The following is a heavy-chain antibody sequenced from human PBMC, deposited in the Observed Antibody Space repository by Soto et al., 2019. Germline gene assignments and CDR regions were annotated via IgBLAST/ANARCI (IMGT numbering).Heavy chain of an antibody. J-gene: IGHJ4*02. Sequence: PGGSLRLSCAASGFTFSSHAMHWVRQAPGKGLEWVAVISHDGTKSNYADSVKGRFTISRGSSKNTMYLQMNSLRAEDTAVYYCARDLARSSDHFDYWGQGTLVTVSS. CDR3: ARDLARSSDHFDY. D-gene: IGHD2-15*01. CDR2: ISHDGTKS. V-gene: IGHV3-30-3*01. CDR1: GFTFSSHA.